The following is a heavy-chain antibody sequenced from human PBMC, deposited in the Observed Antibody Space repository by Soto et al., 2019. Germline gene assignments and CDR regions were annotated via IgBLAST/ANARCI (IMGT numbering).Heavy chain of an antibody. CDR1: GGSISSGGYY. CDR3: ARVRSEYCGGDCSNFDY. D-gene: IGHD2-21*02. J-gene: IGHJ4*02. V-gene: IGHV4-31*03. Sequence: QVQLQESGPGLVKPSQTLSLTCTVSGGSISSGGYYWSWIRQHPGKGLEWIGYIYYSGSTYYNPSLMSRVPISVDTSKNPFSLKLSSVAAADTAVYYCARVRSEYCGGDCSNFDYWGQGTLVTVSS. CDR2: IYYSGST.